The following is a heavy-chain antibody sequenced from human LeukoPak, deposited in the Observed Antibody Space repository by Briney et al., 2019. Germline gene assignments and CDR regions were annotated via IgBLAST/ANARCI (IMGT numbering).Heavy chain of an antibody. Sequence: GASVKVSCKASGYTFTGYYMHWVRQAPGQGLEWMGWINPNSGGTNYAQKFQGRVTMTRDTSISTAYMELSRLRSDDTAVYYCASPEEGYCSSTSCYGDYYYGMDVWGQGTTVTVSS. CDR2: INPNSGGT. CDR3: ASPEEGYCSSTSCYGDYYYGMDV. V-gene: IGHV1-2*02. D-gene: IGHD2-2*01. CDR1: GYTFTGYY. J-gene: IGHJ6*02.